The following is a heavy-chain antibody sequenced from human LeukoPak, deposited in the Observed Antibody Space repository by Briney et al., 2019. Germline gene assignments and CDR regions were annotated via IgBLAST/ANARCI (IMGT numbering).Heavy chain of an antibody. CDR1: GFTFSSYG. Sequence: GGSLRLSCAASGFTFSSYGMHWVRQAPGKGLEWVAVISYDGSNKYYADSVKGRFTISRDNAKNSLYLQMNSLRAEDTAVYYRGTLYYYGSGDDYWGQGTLVTVSS. J-gene: IGHJ4*02. CDR2: ISYDGSNK. CDR3: GTLYYYGSGDDY. V-gene: IGHV3-30*03. D-gene: IGHD3-10*01.